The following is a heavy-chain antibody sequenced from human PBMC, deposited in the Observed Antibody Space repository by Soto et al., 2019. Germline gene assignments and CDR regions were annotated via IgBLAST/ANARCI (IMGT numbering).Heavy chain of an antibody. Sequence: GESLKISCKGSGYKFTSYWIGWVRQMPGKGLEWMGNIYPGDSDTRYSPSFQGQVIISADKSIRTAYLQWSSLKASDTAIYYCARQKITEIALDVRGQGTTVTVSS. CDR1: GYKFTSYW. CDR2: IYPGDSDT. V-gene: IGHV5-51*01. J-gene: IGHJ6*02. D-gene: IGHD1-20*01. CDR3: ARQKITEIALDV.